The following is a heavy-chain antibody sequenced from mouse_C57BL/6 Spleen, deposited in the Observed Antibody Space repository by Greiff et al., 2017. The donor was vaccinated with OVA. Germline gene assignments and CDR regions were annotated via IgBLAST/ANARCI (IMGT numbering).Heavy chain of an antibody. D-gene: IGHD4-1*01. CDR3: GGSQTGTGIFDY. CDR2: IDPASGNT. Sequence: EVQLQQSVAELVRPGASVKLSCTASGFNFKNTYMHWVKQRPEQGLEWIGRIDPASGNTNYAAKFKGKATLTADTSSNTAYLQLSSLTSEDTAIYYCGGSQTGTGIFDYWGQGTTLTVSS. V-gene: IGHV14-3*01. CDR1: GFNFKNTY. J-gene: IGHJ2*01.